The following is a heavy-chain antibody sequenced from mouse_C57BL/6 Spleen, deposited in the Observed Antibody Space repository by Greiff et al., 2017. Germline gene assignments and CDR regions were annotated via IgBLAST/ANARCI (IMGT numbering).Heavy chain of an antibody. J-gene: IGHJ2*01. D-gene: IGHD1-1*01. CDR1: GYTFTSYW. CDR3: ARWYYGSSDYFDY. CDR2: IYPGSGST. V-gene: IGHV1-55*01. Sequence: QVQLQPSGAELVKPGASVKMSCKASGYTFTSYWITWVKQRPGQGLEWIGDIYPGSGSTNYNEKFKSKATLTVDTSSSTAYMQLSSLTSEDSAVYYCARWYYGSSDYFDYWGQGTTLTVSS.